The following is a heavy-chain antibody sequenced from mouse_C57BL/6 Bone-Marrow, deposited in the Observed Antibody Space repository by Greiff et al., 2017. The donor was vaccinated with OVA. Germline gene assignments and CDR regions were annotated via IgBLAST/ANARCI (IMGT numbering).Heavy chain of an antibody. CDR3: TTGGNYDWFAY. D-gene: IGHD2-1*01. V-gene: IGHV14-4*01. CDR2: IDPENGDT. J-gene: IGHJ3*01. Sequence: SGAELVRPGASVKLSCTASGFNIKDDYMHWVKQRPEQGLEWIGWIDPENGDTEYASKFQGKATITADTSSNTAYLQLSSLTSEDTAVYYCTTGGNYDWFAYWGQGTLVTVSA. CDR1: GFNIKDDY.